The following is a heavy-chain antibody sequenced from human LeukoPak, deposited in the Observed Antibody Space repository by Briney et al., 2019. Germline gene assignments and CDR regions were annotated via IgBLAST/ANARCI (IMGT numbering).Heavy chain of an antibody. V-gene: IGHV1-8*01. CDR1: GYTFTSYD. J-gene: IGHJ6*02. D-gene: IGHD3-3*01. CDR2: MNPNSGNT. CDR3: ARSPNNYDFWSGYYWYYYGMEV. Sequence: GASVKVSCKASGYTFTSYDINWVRQATGQGLEWMGWMNPNSGNTGYAQKFQGRVTMTRNTSISTAYMELSSLRSEDTAVYYCARSPNNYDFWSGYYWYYYGMEVWGQGTTVTVSS.